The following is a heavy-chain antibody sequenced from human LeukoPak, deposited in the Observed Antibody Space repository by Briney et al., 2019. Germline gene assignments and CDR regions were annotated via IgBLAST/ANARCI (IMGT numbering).Heavy chain of an antibody. J-gene: IGHJ5*02. CDR1: GFTFSSYA. D-gene: IGHD2-2*02. V-gene: IGHV3-23*01. Sequence: GGALRLSCTASGFTFSSYAMSWVRQAPGKGLEWVSAISSSGGNTYYADSEQGRFTISRDNPKNTLYLQMNSLRAEDTAMYYCARLGCSSTSCYRDFDPWGQGTLVTVSS. CDR3: ARLGCSSTSCYRDFDP. CDR2: ISSSGGNT.